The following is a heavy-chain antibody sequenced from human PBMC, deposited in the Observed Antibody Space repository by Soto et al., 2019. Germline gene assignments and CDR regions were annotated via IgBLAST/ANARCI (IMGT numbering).Heavy chain of an antibody. CDR1: GFTFSSYA. CDR3: ARASSDTTIYYYGMDV. CDR2: ISSSSSYI. V-gene: IGHV3-21*01. J-gene: IGHJ6*02. Sequence: GGSLRLSCAASGFTFSSYAMSWVRQAPGKGLEWVSSISSSSSYIYYADSVKGRFTISRDNAKNSLYLQMNSLRAEDTAVYYCARASSDTTIYYYGMDVWGQGTTVTVSS.